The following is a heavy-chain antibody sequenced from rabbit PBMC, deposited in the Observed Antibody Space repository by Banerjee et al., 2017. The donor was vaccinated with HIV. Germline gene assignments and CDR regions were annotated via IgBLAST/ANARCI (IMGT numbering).Heavy chain of an antibody. J-gene: IGHJ6*01. CDR1: GFSFSSYYY. CDR2: IDAGSGGST. D-gene: IGHD6-1*01. CDR3: ARFSGEAGYGYATL. Sequence: QSLEESGGDLVKPGASLTLTCTASGFSFSSYYYMCWVRQAPGKGLEWIACIDAGSGGSTYYTTWAKGRFTISKSSSTTVTLQMTSLTAADTATYFCARFSGEAGYGYATLWGPGTLVTVS. V-gene: IGHV1S40*01.